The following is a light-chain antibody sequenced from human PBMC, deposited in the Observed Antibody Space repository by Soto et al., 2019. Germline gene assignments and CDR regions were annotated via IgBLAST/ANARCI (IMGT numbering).Light chain of an antibody. Sequence: DIQMTQSPSSLSASVGDRVTITCQARQAISNYLNWYQQKPGKAPKLLIYDASNLETGVTSRFIGSGSGTDFTFTISSLQPEDIATYYCQQYDNLPPLTFGGGTKVEIK. CDR2: DAS. J-gene: IGKJ4*01. V-gene: IGKV1-33*01. CDR3: QQYDNLPPLT. CDR1: QAISNY.